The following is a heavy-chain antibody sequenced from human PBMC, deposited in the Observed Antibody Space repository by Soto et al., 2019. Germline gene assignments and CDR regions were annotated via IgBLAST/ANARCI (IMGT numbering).Heavy chain of an antibody. Sequence: GESLKISCKGSGYSFAGYWITWVRQKPGKGLEWMGRIDPSDSQTYYSPSFRGHVTISVTKSITTVFLQWSSLRASDTAMYYCARQIYDSDTGPNFQYYFDSWGQGTPVSVSS. V-gene: IGHV5-10-1*01. CDR3: ARQIYDSDTGPNFQYYFDS. D-gene: IGHD3-22*01. J-gene: IGHJ4*02. CDR2: IDPSDSQT. CDR1: GYSFAGYW.